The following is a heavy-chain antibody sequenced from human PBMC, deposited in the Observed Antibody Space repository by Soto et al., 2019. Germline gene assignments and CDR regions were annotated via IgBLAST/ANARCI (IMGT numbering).Heavy chain of an antibody. Sequence: QVQLVESGGGVVQPGRSLRLSCVASGFTFSTYGMHWVRQAPGKGLEWVSFISYDESNKYYADSVKGRFTISRDNSKNTVSLQMNSLRAEDTAVYYCAKDLGVIRRVYLDYWGQGTLVSVSS. D-gene: IGHD3-16*01. V-gene: IGHV3-30*18. J-gene: IGHJ4*02. CDR1: GFTFSTYG. CDR2: ISYDESNK. CDR3: AKDLGVIRRVYLDY.